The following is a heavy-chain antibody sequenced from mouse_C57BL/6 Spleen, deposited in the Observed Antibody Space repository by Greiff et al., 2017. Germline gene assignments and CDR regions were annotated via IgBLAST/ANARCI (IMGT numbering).Heavy chain of an antibody. CDR3: ARSPWFDY. Sequence: VQLQQSGPELVKPGASVKISCKASGYAFSSSWMNWVKQRPGKGLEWIGRIYPGDGDTNYNGKFKGKATLTADKSSSTAYMQLRSLTSEDSAVYFCARSPWFDYWGQGTTLTVSS. V-gene: IGHV1-82*01. J-gene: IGHJ2*01. CDR2: IYPGDGDT. CDR1: GYAFSSSW.